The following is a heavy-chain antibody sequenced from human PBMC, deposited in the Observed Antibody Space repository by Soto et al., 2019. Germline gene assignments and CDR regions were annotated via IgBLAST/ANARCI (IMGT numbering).Heavy chain of an antibody. CDR2: VKQDGSEE. D-gene: IGHD5-18*01. V-gene: IGHV3-7*01. CDR3: AALDTAMVKTAGY. Sequence: GGSLRLSCAASGFTFSSYGMHWVRQAPGKGLEWVANVKQDGSEEYYVDSVKGRFTISRDNAKNSLYLQMNSLRAEDTAVYYCAALDTAMVKTAGYWGQGTLVTVSS. CDR1: GFTFSSYG. J-gene: IGHJ4*02.